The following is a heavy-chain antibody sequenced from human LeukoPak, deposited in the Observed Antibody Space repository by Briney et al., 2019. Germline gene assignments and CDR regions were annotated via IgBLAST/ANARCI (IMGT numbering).Heavy chain of an antibody. D-gene: IGHD6-19*01. CDR3: AKDISRRSGWYAFDL. J-gene: IGHJ2*01. CDR2: ISWNSGSI. CDR1: GFTFDDYA. Sequence: PGGSLRLSCAASGFTFDDYAMHWVRQAPGKGLEWVSGISWNSGSIGYADSVKGRFTISRDNAKNSLYLQMNSLRAEDTALYYCAKDISRRSGWYAFDLWGRGTLVTVSS. V-gene: IGHV3-9*01.